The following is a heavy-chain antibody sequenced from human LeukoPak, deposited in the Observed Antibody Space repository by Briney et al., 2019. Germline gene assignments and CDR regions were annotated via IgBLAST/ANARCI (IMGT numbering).Heavy chain of an antibody. J-gene: IGHJ4*02. CDR2: IYYSGST. CDR3: VRTRIAAAGTIFDY. CDR1: GGSITSYS. V-gene: IGHV4-59*13. D-gene: IGHD6-13*01. Sequence: TSETLSLTCTVSGGSITSYSWSWIRMPPGRGLEWIGNIYYSGSTHYNASLKSRVSISLDTSKNQFSLKLSSGTAADTAVYYCVRTRIAAAGTIFDYWGQGTLVTVSS.